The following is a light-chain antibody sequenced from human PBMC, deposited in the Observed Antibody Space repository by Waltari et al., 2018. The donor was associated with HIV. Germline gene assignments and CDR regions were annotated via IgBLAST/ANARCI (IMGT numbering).Light chain of an antibody. Sequence: QSVLTQPPSASGTPGQRVTISCSGSSSNIGGKTVHWYQQLPGTAPKLLIYSNNQRPSGVPDRFSGSKSGTSASLAISGLQSEDEADYYCAAWDDSLNGVVFGGGTKLTVL. CDR1: SSNIGGKT. J-gene: IGLJ2*01. CDR3: AAWDDSLNGVV. CDR2: SNN. V-gene: IGLV1-44*01.